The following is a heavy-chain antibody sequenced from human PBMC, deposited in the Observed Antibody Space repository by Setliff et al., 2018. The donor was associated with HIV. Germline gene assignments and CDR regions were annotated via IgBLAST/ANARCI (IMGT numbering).Heavy chain of an antibody. V-gene: IGHV4-61*09. D-gene: IGHD5-18*01. CDR3: ARYDGYKVSFDN. Sequence: TLSLTCTVSGGSISRGDYYWNWIRQPAGKGLEWIGHIYTSGSTSGSTNYNPSLKSRATLSVDTSQNQLSLKLSSVTAADTAMYYCARYDGYKVSFDNWGPGTLVTVSS. CDR2: IYTSGSTSGST. J-gene: IGHJ4*02. CDR1: GGSISRGDYY.